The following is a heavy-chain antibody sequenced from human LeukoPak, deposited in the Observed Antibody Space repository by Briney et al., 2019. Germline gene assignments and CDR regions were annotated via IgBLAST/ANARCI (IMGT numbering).Heavy chain of an antibody. D-gene: IGHD1-26*01. Sequence: ASVRVSCKASGYTFTGYYMHWVRQAPGQGLERMGWINPNSGGTNYAQKFQGRVTMTRDTSISTAYMELSRLRSDDTAVYYCAREDSGGSYCFFSWGQGTLVTVSS. CDR2: INPNSGGT. V-gene: IGHV1-2*02. CDR1: GYTFTGYY. J-gene: IGHJ5*02. CDR3: AREDSGGSYCFFS.